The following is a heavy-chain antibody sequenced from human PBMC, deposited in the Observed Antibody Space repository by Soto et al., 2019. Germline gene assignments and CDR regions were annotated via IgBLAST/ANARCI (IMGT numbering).Heavy chain of an antibody. Sequence: EVQLLESGGGLVQPGGSLRLSCAASGFTFSTYAMSWVRQAPGKGLEWVSTISGSGGSTYYADSVKGRFTISRDNSKNTLYLQMNSLRAEDTAVYYCAKDYLGYCSGGSCRWFDPWGQGTLVTVSS. CDR2: ISGSGGST. J-gene: IGHJ5*02. D-gene: IGHD2-15*01. CDR1: GFTFSTYA. CDR3: AKDYLGYCSGGSCRWFDP. V-gene: IGHV3-23*01.